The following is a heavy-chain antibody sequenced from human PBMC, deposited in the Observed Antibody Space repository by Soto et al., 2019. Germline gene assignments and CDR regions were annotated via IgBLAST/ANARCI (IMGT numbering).Heavy chain of an antibody. CDR3: GNIWFGELFGPSDY. CDR1: GFTFTSSA. CDR2: IVVGSGNT. J-gene: IGHJ4*02. V-gene: IGHV1-58*01. Sequence: ASVKVSCKASGFTFTSSAVQWVRQARGQRLEWIGWIVVGSGNTNYAQKFQERVTITRDMSTSTAYMELSSLRSEDTAVYYCGNIWFGELFGPSDYWGQGTLVTVSS. D-gene: IGHD3-10*01.